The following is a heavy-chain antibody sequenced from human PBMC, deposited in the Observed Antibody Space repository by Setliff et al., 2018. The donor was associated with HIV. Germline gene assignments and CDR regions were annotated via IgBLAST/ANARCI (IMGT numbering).Heavy chain of an antibody. D-gene: IGHD3-3*01. Sequence: SETLSLTCTVSGASISDNNYWWSWVRQPPGKGLAWIGEIYHRGNTNYSPSLKSRVTMSMDASKKQFSLKLSSVTAADTAVYYCARLEWFSKNIDSWGQGTLVTVSS. CDR2: IYHRGNT. V-gene: IGHV4-4*02. CDR3: ARLEWFSKNIDS. J-gene: IGHJ4*02. CDR1: GASISDNNYW.